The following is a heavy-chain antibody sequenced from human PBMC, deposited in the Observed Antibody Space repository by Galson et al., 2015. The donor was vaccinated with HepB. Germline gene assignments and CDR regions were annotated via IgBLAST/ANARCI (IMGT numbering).Heavy chain of an antibody. J-gene: IGHJ4*02. Sequence: ETLSLPCTVSGGSISSSSYYWGWIRQPPGKGLEWIGSIYYSGSTYHNPSLQSRVTISVDTSKNQFSLKLNSVTAADTSVYHCARHMGATIYFDYWGQGTLVTVSS. CDR3: ARHMGATIYFDY. CDR2: IYYSGST. CDR1: GGSISSSSYY. V-gene: IGHV4-39*01. D-gene: IGHD1-26*01.